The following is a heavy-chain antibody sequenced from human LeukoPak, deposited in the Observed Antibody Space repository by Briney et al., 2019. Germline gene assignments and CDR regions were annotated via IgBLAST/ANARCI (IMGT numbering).Heavy chain of an antibody. CDR2: IYTSGST. J-gene: IGHJ5*02. Sequence: PSETLSRTCTVSGGSIISYYWGWIRQPAGKGLEWIGRIYTSGSTNYNPSLKSRVTMSIDTSKNQFSLNLTSVTAADTPVYYCAREPTQRSRWCDPWAQGTLVTVSS. D-gene: IGHD6-25*01. V-gene: IGHV4-4*07. CDR1: GGSIISYY. CDR3: AREPTQRSRWCDP.